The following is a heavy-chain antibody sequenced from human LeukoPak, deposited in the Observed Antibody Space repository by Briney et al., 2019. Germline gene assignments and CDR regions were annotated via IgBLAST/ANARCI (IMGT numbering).Heavy chain of an antibody. CDR1: GDSISSYY. D-gene: IGHD2-15*01. V-gene: IGHV4-59*08. CDR2: FYYSGST. CDR3: ARRVHCSGGNCYHDAFDI. Sequence: PSETLSLTCTVSGDSISSYYWSWIRQPPGKGLEWIGYFYYSGSTNYNPSLKSRVTISVDTSKNQFSLKLSSVTAADTAVYYCARRVHCSGGNCYHDAFDIWGQGTMVTVSS. J-gene: IGHJ3*02.